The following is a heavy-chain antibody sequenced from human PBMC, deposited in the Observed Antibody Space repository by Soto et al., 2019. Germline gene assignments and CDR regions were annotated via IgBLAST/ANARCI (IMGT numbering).Heavy chain of an antibody. CDR2: IYYSGTT. V-gene: IGHV4-61*01. J-gene: IGHJ4*02. CDR3: ARSQRGRTAFTFDY. D-gene: IGHD1-26*01. Sequence: SETLSLTCTVSGDSVGNENYYWAWIRQSPGKGLEWIGYIYYSGTTNYNSHLKSRVTLSVDTSRNQFSLSLTSVTAADTAVYFCARSQRGRTAFTFDYWGQGVLGT. CDR1: GDSVGNENYY.